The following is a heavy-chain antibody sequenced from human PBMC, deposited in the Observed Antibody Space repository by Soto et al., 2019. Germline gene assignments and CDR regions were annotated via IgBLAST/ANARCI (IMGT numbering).Heavy chain of an antibody. J-gene: IGHJ4*02. V-gene: IGHV4-34*01. Sequence: ASETLSLTCAVYGGSFRGYYWSWIRQPPGKGLEWIGEINHSGSTNYNPSLKSRVTISEDTSKNQFSLALTSVTAADTAMYYCARGPTTEKVDSWGQGILVTVSS. CDR3: ARGPTTEKVDS. CDR2: INHSGST. CDR1: GGSFRGYY.